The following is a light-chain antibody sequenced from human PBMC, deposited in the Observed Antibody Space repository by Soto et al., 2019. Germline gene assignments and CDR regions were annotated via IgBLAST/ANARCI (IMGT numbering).Light chain of an antibody. CDR2: EVS. Sequence: QSVLTQPPSASGSPGQSLTISCTGTSSDIGTYDYVSWYQHLPDKAPKLIIYEVSKRPSGVPDRFSGSKSGNTASLTVSGLQAEDEGDYYCCSYGGGNNFYVFGTGTKVTVL. J-gene: IGLJ1*01. V-gene: IGLV2-8*01. CDR3: CSYGGGNNFYV. CDR1: SSDIGTYDY.